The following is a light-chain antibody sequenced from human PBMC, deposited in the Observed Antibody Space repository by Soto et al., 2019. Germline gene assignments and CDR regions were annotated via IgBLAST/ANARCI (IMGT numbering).Light chain of an antibody. Sequence: EVLMSQSPATLSVSPGARATLSCRASQRVSSNVGCCQQEPGQATRLLLYGASARSTGVPARFSGSVSGTQFTLTISSLQSEDFAVYYCQQYVNWRQTFGQGTKVDI. CDR3: QQYVNWRQT. V-gene: IGKV3-15*01. J-gene: IGKJ1*01. CDR1: QRVSSN. CDR2: GAS.